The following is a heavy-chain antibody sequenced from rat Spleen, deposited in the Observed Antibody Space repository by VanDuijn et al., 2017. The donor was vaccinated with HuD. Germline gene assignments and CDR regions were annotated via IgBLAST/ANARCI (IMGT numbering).Heavy chain of an antibody. Sequence: EVQLVESGGGLVQPGRSLKLSCAASGFTFSDYNMAWVRQAPMKGLEWVATISYDGSSTYYRDSVKGRFTVSRDNAKSSLYLQMDSLRSEDSATYYCTRDRILRSTGFDYWGQGVMVTVSS. J-gene: IGHJ2*01. V-gene: IGHV5-20*01. CDR2: ISYDGSST. CDR3: TRDRILRSTGFDY. CDR1: GFTFSDYN. D-gene: IGHD1-6*01.